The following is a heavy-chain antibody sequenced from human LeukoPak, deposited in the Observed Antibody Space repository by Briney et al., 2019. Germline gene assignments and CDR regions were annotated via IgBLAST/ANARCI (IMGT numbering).Heavy chain of an antibody. V-gene: IGHV3-23*01. CDR3: ARDRDGYNEWANYYYYYMDV. D-gene: IGHD5-24*01. CDR1: GFTFSSYA. J-gene: IGHJ6*03. CDR2: ISGSGGST. Sequence: GGSLRLSCAASGFTFSSYAMSWVRQAPGKGLEWVSAISGSGGSTYYADSVKGRFTISRDNSKNTLYLQMNSLRAEDTAVYYCARDRDGYNEWANYYYYYMDVWGKGTTVTVSS.